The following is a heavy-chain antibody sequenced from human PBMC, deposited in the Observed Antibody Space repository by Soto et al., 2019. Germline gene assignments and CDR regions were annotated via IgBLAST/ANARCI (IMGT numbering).Heavy chain of an antibody. CDR1: AYAFNTYA. CDR2: IFPYTGDT. Sequence: QVQLVQSGAEVKKSGASVKVSCKASAYAFNTYAINWVRQAPGQGLEWMGSIFPYTGDTHYAQHFQGRFTMTTDTSTNTAYMDLASLRSDDTAVYYCARGGFSSSWRLDSWGPGTLVTVSS. V-gene: IGHV1-18*01. CDR3: ARGGFSSSWRLDS. J-gene: IGHJ4*02. D-gene: IGHD6-13*01.